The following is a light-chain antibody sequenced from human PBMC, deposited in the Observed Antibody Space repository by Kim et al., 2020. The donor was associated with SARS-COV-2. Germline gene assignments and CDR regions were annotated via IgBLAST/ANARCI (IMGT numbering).Light chain of an antibody. CDR3: QLWDSSSDQWI. CDR1: NIGTKS. Sequence: SYELTQPPSLSVAPGTTARITCGGNNIGTKSVHWYQQKPGQAPLLVIFYDSDRPSGIPERFSGSNSRNTATLTISGVEAGDEADYFCQLWDSSSDQWIFGGGTKVTVL. J-gene: IGLJ2*01. CDR2: YDS. V-gene: IGLV3-21*01.